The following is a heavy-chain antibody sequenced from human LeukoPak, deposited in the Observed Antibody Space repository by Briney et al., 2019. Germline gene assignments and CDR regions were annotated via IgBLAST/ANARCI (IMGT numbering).Heavy chain of an antibody. Sequence: ASVKVSCKASGYSFTDYYMHWVRQAPGQGLEWMGWINPNSGGTNSAQKFQGRVTMTRDTSITTVYMEVSWLTSDDTAIYYCARADRLHGGPYMIGPWGQGTLVTVSS. D-gene: IGHD2-21*01. CDR2: INPNSGGT. J-gene: IGHJ5*02. CDR1: GYSFTDYY. CDR3: ARADRLHGGPYMIGP. V-gene: IGHV1-2*02.